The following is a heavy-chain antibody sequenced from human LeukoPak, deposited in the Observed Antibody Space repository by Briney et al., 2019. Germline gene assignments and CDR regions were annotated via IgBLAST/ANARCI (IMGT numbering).Heavy chain of an antibody. Sequence: ASVKVSCKASGGTFSSYAISWVRQAPGQGLEWMGRIIPIFGIANYAQKFQGRVTITADKSTSPAYMELSSLRSEDTAVYYCARDARELPFDYWGQGTLVTVSS. CDR3: ARDARELPFDY. CDR1: GGTFSSYA. CDR2: IIPIFGIA. J-gene: IGHJ4*02. V-gene: IGHV1-69*04. D-gene: IGHD1-26*01.